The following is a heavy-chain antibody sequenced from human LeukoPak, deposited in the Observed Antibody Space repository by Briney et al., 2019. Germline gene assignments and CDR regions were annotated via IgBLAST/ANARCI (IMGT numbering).Heavy chain of an antibody. Sequence: ASVKVSCKASGYTFTGYYMHWVRQAPGQGLEWMGWINPNSGGTNYAQKFQGRVTTTRDTSISTAYMELSRLRSDDTAVYYCARDHDISDSYGLTLGYWGQGTLVTVSS. D-gene: IGHD5-18*01. CDR2: INPNSGGT. V-gene: IGHV1-2*02. J-gene: IGHJ4*02. CDR1: GYTFTGYY. CDR3: ARDHDISDSYGLTLGY.